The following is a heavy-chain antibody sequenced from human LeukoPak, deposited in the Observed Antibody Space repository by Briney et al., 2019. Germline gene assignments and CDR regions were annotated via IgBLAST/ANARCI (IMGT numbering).Heavy chain of an antibody. V-gene: IGHV3-23*01. D-gene: IGHD1-26*01. CDR2: ISGGGGRT. CDR3: ARARIVGATRYFDY. Sequence: PGGSLRLSCAASGFTFSNYAMSWVRQAPGKGLEWVSAISGGGGRTYYADSVKGRFTISRESSKNTLFLKMNSLRADDTAVYYCARARIVGATRYFDYWGQGTLVTVSS. CDR1: GFTFSNYA. J-gene: IGHJ4*02.